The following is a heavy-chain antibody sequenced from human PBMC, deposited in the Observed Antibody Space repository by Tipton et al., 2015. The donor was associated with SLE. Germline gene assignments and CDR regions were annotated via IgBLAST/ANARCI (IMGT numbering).Heavy chain of an antibody. CDR3: ARDYYGSGFDAFDI. D-gene: IGHD3-10*01. J-gene: IGHJ3*02. CDR1: GDSVSSTNYY. CDR2: IFNTGST. V-gene: IGHV4-39*07. Sequence: TLSLTCTVSGDSVSSTNYYWAWIRQPPGKGLEWVGTIFNTGSTDYNPSLKSRVTISVDTSKNQFSLRLSSVTAADTAVYYCARDYYGSGFDAFDIWGQGTMVTVSS.